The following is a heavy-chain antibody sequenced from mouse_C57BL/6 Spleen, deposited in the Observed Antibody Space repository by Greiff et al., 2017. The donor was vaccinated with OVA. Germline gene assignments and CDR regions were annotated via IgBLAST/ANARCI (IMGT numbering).Heavy chain of an antibody. Sequence: QVQLQQPGAELVRPGSSVKLSCKASGYTFTSYWMHWVKQRPIQGLEWIGNIDPSDSETHYNQKFKDKATLTVDKSSSTAYMQLSSLTSEDSAVYYCARGDYPLAMDYWGKGTSVTVSS. CDR2: IDPSDSET. J-gene: IGHJ4*01. D-gene: IGHD2-4*01. CDR1: GYTFTSYW. CDR3: ARGDYPLAMDY. V-gene: IGHV1-52*01.